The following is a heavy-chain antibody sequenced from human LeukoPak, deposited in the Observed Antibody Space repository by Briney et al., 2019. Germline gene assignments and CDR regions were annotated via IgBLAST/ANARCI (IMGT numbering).Heavy chain of an antibody. CDR3: WVVAASYGMDV. V-gene: IGHV3-21*01. Sequence: GSLRLSCAASGFTFSSYSMNWVRQAPGKGLEWVSSISSSSSYIYYADSVKGRFTISRDNAKNSLYLQMNSLRAEDTAVYYCWVVAASYGMDVWGKGTTVTVSS. D-gene: IGHD2-15*01. CDR1: GFTFSSYS. J-gene: IGHJ6*04. CDR2: ISSSSSYI.